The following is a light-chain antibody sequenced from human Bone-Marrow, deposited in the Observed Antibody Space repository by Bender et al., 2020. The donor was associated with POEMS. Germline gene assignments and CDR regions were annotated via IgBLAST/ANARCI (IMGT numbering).Light chain of an antibody. CDR1: DSNFGGNN. Sequence: QSVLTQPPSASGTPGQSVIISCSGTDSNFGGNNVNWYQHLPGTAPRLVVYSNYQRPSGVPDRFSGSKSGNTASLTISGLQADDEADYYCCSVADTYTFGVFGTGTKVTVL. V-gene: IGLV1-44*01. CDR2: SNY. CDR3: CSVADTYTFGV. J-gene: IGLJ1*01.